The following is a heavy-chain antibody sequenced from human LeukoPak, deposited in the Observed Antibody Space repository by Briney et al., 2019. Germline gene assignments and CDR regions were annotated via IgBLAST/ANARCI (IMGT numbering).Heavy chain of an antibody. J-gene: IGHJ4*02. V-gene: IGHV4-39*01. CDR2: IYYSGST. Sequence: SETLSLTCTVSGGSISSSSYYWGWIRQPPGKGLEWIGSIYYSGSTYYNPSLKGRVTISVDTSKNQFSLKLSPVTAADTAVYYCARRGLGAAAGLDYWGQGPPVTVSS. CDR1: GGSISSSSYY. CDR3: ARRGLGAAAGLDY. D-gene: IGHD6-13*01.